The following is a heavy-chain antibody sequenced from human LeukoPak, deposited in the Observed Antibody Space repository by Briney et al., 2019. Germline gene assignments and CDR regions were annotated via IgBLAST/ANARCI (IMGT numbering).Heavy chain of an antibody. J-gene: IGHJ4*02. CDR3: ARDGPTDYYYDSSGPPAYYFDY. Sequence: ASVKVSCKASGYTFTGYYMHWVRQAPGQGLEWMGWINPNSGGTNYAQRFQGRVTMTRDTSISTAYMELSRLRSDDTAVYYCARDGPTDYYYDSSGPPAYYFDYWGQGTLVTVSS. D-gene: IGHD3-22*01. CDR2: INPNSGGT. V-gene: IGHV1-2*02. CDR1: GYTFTGYY.